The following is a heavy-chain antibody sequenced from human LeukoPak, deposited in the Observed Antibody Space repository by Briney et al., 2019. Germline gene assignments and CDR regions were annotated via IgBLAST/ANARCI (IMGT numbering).Heavy chain of an antibody. D-gene: IGHD6-13*01. CDR3: AHSIAAAGIGGYYYMDV. CDR2: IYSNDDK. J-gene: IGHJ6*03. V-gene: IGHV2-5*01. CDR1: GFSLSTSGVG. Sequence: SGPTLVNPTQTLTLTCTFSGFSLSTSGVGVGWIRQPPGKALEWLALIYSNDDKRYSPSLKSRLTITKDTSKDQVVLTMTNMDPVDTATYFCAHSIAAAGIGGYYYMDVWGKGTTATISS.